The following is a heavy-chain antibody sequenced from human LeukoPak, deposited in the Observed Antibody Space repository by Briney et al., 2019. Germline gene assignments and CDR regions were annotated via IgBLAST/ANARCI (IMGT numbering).Heavy chain of an antibody. CDR3: GRSGRYRPSDL. Sequence: GGSLRLSCAASGFILSDHYIDWVRQAPGKGLEWVGRTRNKANSYTTEYAASVKGRFTISRDVPKNLLYLQMNSLKSEDTAVYYCGRSGRYRPSDLWGQGTLVTVPS. J-gene: IGHJ5*02. CDR1: GFILSDHY. V-gene: IGHV3-72*01. D-gene: IGHD1-26*01. CDR2: TRNKANSYTT.